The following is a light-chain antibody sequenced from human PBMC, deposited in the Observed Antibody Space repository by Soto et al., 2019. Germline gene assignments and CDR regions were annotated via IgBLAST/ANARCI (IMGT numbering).Light chain of an antibody. V-gene: IGKV3-20*01. Sequence: EIVLTQSPGTLSLSPGESATLSCMASQSVGRNYLAWFQHKPDQAPRLLIYDASNRATGVPDRFSGSGSGTDFTLSVTRLEPEDFAVYYCQQYAVSPLTFGGGTTVEIK. CDR1: QSVGRNY. CDR2: DAS. CDR3: QQYAVSPLT. J-gene: IGKJ4*01.